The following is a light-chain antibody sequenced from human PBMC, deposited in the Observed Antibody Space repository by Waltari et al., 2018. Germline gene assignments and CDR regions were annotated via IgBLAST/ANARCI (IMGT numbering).Light chain of an antibody. V-gene: IGLV2-18*02. CDR2: EVT. J-gene: IGLJ3*02. CDR1: SSAVSNYNH. Sequence: QSALTQPPSASGSPGQSVTISSTGTSSAVSNYNHVSWYQQSPGTAPNLIIYEVTNRPSGVPDRFSGSKSGNTASLTISGLQAEDEADYYCRSSTSSITGVFGGGTKLTVL. CDR3: RSSTSSITGV.